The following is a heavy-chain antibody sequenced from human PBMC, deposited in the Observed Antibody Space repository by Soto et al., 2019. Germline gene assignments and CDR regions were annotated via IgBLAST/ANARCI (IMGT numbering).Heavy chain of an antibody. CDR3: TKLGRDDFRRSDLDL. CDR2: FYYSGTT. J-gene: IGHJ5*02. D-gene: IGHD3-10*01. V-gene: IGHV4-39*03. Sequence: PSETLSLPCTVSGDYITASYSNWAWIRQPPGKGLEWIGPFYYSGTTSQNPPLWSRITIPRYTSRNLFFLNFSSGTADDRDAYYCTKLGRDDFRRSDLDLWVQGSLVAVSS. CDR1: GDYITASYSN.